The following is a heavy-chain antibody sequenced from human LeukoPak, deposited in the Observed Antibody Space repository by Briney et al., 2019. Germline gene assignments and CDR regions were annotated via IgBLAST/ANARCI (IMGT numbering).Heavy chain of an antibody. D-gene: IGHD6-19*01. CDR3: ARDSGSGWYGLMGAILY. J-gene: IGHJ4*02. CDR2: ISSSSSYI. Sequence: GGSLRLSCAASGFTFSSYSMNWVRQAPGKGLEWVSSISSSSSYIYYADSVKGRFTISRDNAKNSLYLQMNSLRAEDTAVYYCARDSGSGWYGLMGAILYWGQGTLVTVSS. CDR1: GFTFSSYS. V-gene: IGHV3-21*01.